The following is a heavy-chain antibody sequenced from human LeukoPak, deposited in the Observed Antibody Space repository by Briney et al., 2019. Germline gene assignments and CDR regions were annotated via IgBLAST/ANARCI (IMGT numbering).Heavy chain of an antibody. J-gene: IGHJ5*02. CDR2: IYYSGST. Sequence: SETLSLTCTVSGGSISSYYWSWMRQPPGKGLEWIGYIYYSGSTNYNPSLKSRVTTSVDTSKNQFSLKLSSVTAADTAVYYCARSGGYYPARNWFDPWGQGTLVTDSP. V-gene: IGHV4-59*01. CDR1: GGSISSYY. D-gene: IGHD3-22*01. CDR3: ARSGGYYPARNWFDP.